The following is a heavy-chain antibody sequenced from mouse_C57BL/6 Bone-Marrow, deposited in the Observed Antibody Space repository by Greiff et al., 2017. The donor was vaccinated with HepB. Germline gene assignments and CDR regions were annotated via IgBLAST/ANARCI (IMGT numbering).Heavy chain of an antibody. CDR2: IYPRSGNT. J-gene: IGHJ3*01. Sequence: VKLMESGAELARPGASVKLSCKASGYTFTSYGISWVKQRTGQGLEWIGEIYPRSGNTYYNEKFKGKATLTADKSSSTAYMELRSLTSEDSAVYFCARRRFITTVGAYWGQGTLVTVSA. CDR1: GYTFTSYG. CDR3: ARRRFITTVGAY. D-gene: IGHD1-1*01. V-gene: IGHV1-81*01.